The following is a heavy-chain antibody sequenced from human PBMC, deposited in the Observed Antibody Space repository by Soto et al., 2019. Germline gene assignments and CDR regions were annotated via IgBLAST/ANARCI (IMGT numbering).Heavy chain of an antibody. D-gene: IGHD6-13*01. CDR2: IYWDDDK. J-gene: IGHJ4*02. Sequence: QITLKESGPTLVKPTQTLTLTCTFSGFSLSTSGEGVGWIRQPPGKALEWLALIYWDDDKRYSPSLKSRLTITKDTSKSQVVLTMTNMDPVDTATYYCAHRHIEAGRFDFWGQGTQVTVSS. V-gene: IGHV2-5*02. CDR3: AHRHIEAGRFDF. CDR1: GFSLSTSGEG.